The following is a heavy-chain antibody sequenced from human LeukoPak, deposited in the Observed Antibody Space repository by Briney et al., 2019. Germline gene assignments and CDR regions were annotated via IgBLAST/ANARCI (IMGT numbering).Heavy chain of an antibody. CDR2: IYYDDSET. CDR1: GYSFTNYW. CDR3: ARRWFDILTGYHVDY. V-gene: IGHV5-51*01. J-gene: IGHJ4*02. D-gene: IGHD3-9*01. Sequence: GESLKISCEGGGYSFTNYWIVWVRQMPGKGLEWMGAIYYDDSETQYSPSFQGQVTISADKSISTAYLQWSSLKASDTAMYYCARRWFDILTGYHVDYWGQGTLVTVSS.